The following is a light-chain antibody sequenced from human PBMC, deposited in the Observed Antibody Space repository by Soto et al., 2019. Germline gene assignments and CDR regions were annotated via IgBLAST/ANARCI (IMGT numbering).Light chain of an antibody. CDR1: SSNIGAGYD. V-gene: IGLV1-40*01. CDR3: QSYDSSLGVV. Sequence: QPVLTQPPSVSGAPGQRVTISCTGSSSNIGAGYDVHWYQHLPGTAPKLLIYVNSNRPSGVPDRFSGSKSGTSASLAITGLQADDEADYYCQSYDSSLGVVFGGGTKLTVL. J-gene: IGLJ2*01. CDR2: VNS.